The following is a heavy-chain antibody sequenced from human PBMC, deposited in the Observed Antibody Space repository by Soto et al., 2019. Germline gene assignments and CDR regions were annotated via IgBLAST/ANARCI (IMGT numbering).Heavy chain of an antibody. Sequence: QLQLQESGPGLVKPSETLSLTCSVSGGSISTSNYYWGWIRQAPGKGLEWIGTISYSGRTDYSPSLQSRVTISVDTSKNQFSLNLTSVIAADTDTYYCARQPRISNIWYPLTPWGQGILVIVSS. V-gene: IGHV4-39*01. D-gene: IGHD4-4*01. CDR1: GGSISTSNYY. CDR3: ARQPRISNIWYPLTP. J-gene: IGHJ5*02. CDR2: ISYSGRT.